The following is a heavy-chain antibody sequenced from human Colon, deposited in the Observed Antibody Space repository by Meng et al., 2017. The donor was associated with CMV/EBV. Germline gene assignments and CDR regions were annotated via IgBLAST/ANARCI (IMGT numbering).Heavy chain of an antibody. Sequence: SLMISWAASGFTFSTFAMGWVRPAPGKGLGWVSSIYYSGGATHYPDSVKGRFTISRDTSENTLYLQMSSLRVDDTALYYCAKGVTSGYTYRAFDILGQGTKVTVSS. CDR3: AKGVTSGYTYRAFDI. D-gene: IGHD3-22*01. CDR2: IYYSGGAT. CDR1: GFTFSTFA. V-gene: IGHV3-23*01. J-gene: IGHJ3*02.